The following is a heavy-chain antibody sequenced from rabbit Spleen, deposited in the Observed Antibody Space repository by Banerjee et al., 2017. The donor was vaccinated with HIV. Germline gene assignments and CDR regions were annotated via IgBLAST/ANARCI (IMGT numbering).Heavy chain of an antibody. Sequence: QSLEESGGDLVKPGASLTLTCTASGFSFNNNDYMCWVRQAPGKGLEWISCIAGSSGDTYYASWAKGRFTFSKASSTKVTLQMTSLTAADTATYFCARDLAAVIGWNFGWWGPGTLVTVS. CDR2: IAGSSGDT. CDR1: GFSFNNNDY. CDR3: ARDLAAVIGWNFGW. D-gene: IGHD4-1*01. V-gene: IGHV1S40*01. J-gene: IGHJ6*01.